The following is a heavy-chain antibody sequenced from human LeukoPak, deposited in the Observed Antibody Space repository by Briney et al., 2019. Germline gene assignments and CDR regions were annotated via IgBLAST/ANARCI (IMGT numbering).Heavy chain of an antibody. D-gene: IGHD3-10*01. CDR2: IYYSGST. Sequence: SETLSLTCTVSGGSISSSSYYWGWIRQPPGKGLEWIGSIYYSGSTYYNPSLKSRVTISVDTSKNQFSLKLSSVTAADTAVYYCARMDYYGSRGFDYWGQGTLVTVSS. J-gene: IGHJ4*02. CDR1: GGSISSSSYY. V-gene: IGHV4-39*01. CDR3: ARMDYYGSRGFDY.